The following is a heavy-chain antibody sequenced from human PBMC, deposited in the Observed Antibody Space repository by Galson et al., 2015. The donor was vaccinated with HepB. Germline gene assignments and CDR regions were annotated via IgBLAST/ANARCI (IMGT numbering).Heavy chain of an antibody. V-gene: IGHV3-33*01. D-gene: IGHD2-2*01. CDR3: ARDRTYCGSPSCSRMGPNY. CDR2: IWSDGSDK. Sequence: RQAPGKGLEWVALIWSDGSDKNYADSVKGLFTISRDNSKNTVSLQMDSLRAEDTAVYYCARDRTYCGSPSCSRMGPNYWGQGTLVTVSS. J-gene: IGHJ4*02.